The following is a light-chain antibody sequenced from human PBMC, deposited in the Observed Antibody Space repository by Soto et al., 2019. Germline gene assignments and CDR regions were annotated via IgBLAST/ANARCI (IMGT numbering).Light chain of an antibody. CDR2: GAS. CDR1: EIVSSDY. V-gene: IGKV3-20*01. CDR3: QQYGSSPLT. J-gene: IGKJ4*01. Sequence: VLTQSPGTLSLSPGERATLYCRAIEIVSSDYLAWYQQKPGQAPRLLIYGASSRATGIPDRFSASGSGTDFTLTISRLEPEDFAVYYCQQYGSSPLTFGGGTKVELK.